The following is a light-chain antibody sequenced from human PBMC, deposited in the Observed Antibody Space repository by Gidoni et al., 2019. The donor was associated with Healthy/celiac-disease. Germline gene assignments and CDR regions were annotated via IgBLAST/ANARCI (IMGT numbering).Light chain of an antibody. CDR1: HSVRSSY. Sequence: IVLTQSPGTLSLSPGNSATLSCRASHSVRSSYLAWYQQKPGQAPRLLIYGASSRATGIPDRFSGSGSGTDFTLTISRLEPEDFAVYYCQQYGRSPRTFGGGTKVEIK. V-gene: IGKV3-20*01. CDR3: QQYGRSPRT. J-gene: IGKJ4*01. CDR2: GAS.